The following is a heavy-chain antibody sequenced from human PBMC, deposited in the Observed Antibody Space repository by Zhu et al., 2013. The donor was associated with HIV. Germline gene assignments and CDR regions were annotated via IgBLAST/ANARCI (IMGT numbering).Heavy chain of an antibody. V-gene: IGHV1-69*06. Sequence: QVQLVQSGAEVKKPGSSVKVSCKASGGTFSSYAISWVRQAPGQGLEWMGGIIPIFGTANYAQKFQGRVTITADKSTSTAYMELSSLRSEDTAVYYCARSHVLLWFGEPSRYYYGMGRLGPRGPRSPSP. D-gene: IGHD3-10*01. CDR1: GGTFSSYA. J-gene: IGHJ6*02. CDR3: ARSHVLLWFGEPSRYYYGMGR. CDR2: IIPIFGTA.